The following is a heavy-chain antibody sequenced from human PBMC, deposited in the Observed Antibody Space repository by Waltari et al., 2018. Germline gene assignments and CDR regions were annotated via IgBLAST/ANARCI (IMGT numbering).Heavy chain of an antibody. CDR2: FDPEDGET. Sequence: QVQLVQSGAEVKKPGASVKVSCKVSGYTLTELSRHWVRQAPGKGLEWMGGFDPEDGETIYAQKFQGRVTMTEDTSTDTADMELSSLRSEDTAVYYCATVGMVQGEFDYWGQGTLVTVSS. CDR1: GYTLTELS. V-gene: IGHV1-24*01. D-gene: IGHD3-10*01. CDR3: ATVGMVQGEFDY. J-gene: IGHJ4*02.